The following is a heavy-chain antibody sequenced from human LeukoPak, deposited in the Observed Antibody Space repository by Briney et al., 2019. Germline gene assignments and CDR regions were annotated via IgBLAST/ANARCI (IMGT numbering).Heavy chain of an antibody. CDR2: INHSGST. J-gene: IGHJ4*02. D-gene: IGHD5-24*01. V-gene: IGHV4-34*01. Sequence: SETLSRTCAVYGGSFSGYYWSWIRQPPGKGLEWIGEINHSGSTNYNPSLKSRVTISVDTSKNQFSLKLSSVTAADTAVYYCARVDGYNRAAFDYWGQGTLVTVSS. CDR3: ARVDGYNRAAFDY. CDR1: GGSFSGYY.